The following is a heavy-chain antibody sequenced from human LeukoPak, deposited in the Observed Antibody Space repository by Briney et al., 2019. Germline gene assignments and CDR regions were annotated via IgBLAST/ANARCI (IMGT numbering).Heavy chain of an antibody. CDR1: GGSISSGGYY. V-gene: IGHV4-31*03. Sequence: SQTLSLTCTVSGGSISSGGYYWSWTRQHPGKGLEWIGYIYYSGSTYYNPSLKSRVTISVDTSKNQFSLKLSSVTAADTAVYYCARGGGDYYDRSGYYWSLFDYWGQGTLVTVSS. CDR2: IYYSGST. CDR3: ARGGGDYYDRSGYYWSLFDY. J-gene: IGHJ4*02. D-gene: IGHD3-22*01.